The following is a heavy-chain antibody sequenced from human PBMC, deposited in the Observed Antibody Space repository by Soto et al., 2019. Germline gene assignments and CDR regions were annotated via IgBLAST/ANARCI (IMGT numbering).Heavy chain of an antibody. CDR2: IYYSGST. V-gene: IGHV4-39*01. Sequence: SETLSLTCTVSGGSISSSSYYWGWIRQPPGKGLEWIGSIYYSGSTYYNPSLKSRVTISVDTSKNQFSLKLSSVTAADTAVYYCARQKYGGYVGYWGQGTLVTVSS. CDR1: GGSISSSSYY. D-gene: IGHD4-17*01. J-gene: IGHJ4*02. CDR3: ARQKYGGYVGY.